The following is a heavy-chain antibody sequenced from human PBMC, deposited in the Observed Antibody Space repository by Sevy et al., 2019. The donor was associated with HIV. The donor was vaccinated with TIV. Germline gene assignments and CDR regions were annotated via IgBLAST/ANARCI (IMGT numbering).Heavy chain of an antibody. D-gene: IGHD3-3*01. CDR3: ASAHPGMVSFGVADFGGGYGMDV. V-gene: IGHV3-72*01. CDR2: TRNKANSYTT. Sequence: GESLKISCAASGFTFSDHYMDWVRQAPGKGLEWVGRTRNKANSYTTEYAASVKGRFTISRYESKNSLYLQMNSLKTEDTAVYYCASAHPGMVSFGVADFGGGYGMDVWGQGTTVTVSS. J-gene: IGHJ6*02. CDR1: GFTFSDHY.